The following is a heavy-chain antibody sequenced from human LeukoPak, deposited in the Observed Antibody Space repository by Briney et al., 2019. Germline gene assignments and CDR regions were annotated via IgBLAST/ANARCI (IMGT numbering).Heavy chain of an antibody. D-gene: IGHD6-19*01. CDR3: ARDGLSKGVAGTFDY. Sequence: GASVKVSCKASGYTFTSYGISWVRQAPGQGLEWMGWISAYNGNTNYAQNLQGRVTMTTDTSTSTAYMELRSLRSDDTAVYYCARDGLSKGVAGTFDYWGQGTLVTVSS. V-gene: IGHV1-18*01. CDR2: ISAYNGNT. J-gene: IGHJ4*02. CDR1: GYTFTSYG.